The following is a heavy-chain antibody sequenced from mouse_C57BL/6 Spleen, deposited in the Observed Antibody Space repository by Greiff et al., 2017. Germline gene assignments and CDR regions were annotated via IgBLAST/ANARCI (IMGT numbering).Heavy chain of an antibody. Sequence: QVQLKESGAELVRPGTSVKVSCKASGYAFTNYLIEWVKQRPGQGLEWIGVINPGSGGTNYNEKFKGKATLTADKSSSTAYMQLSSLTSEDSAVYFCARWGGGGSSFDWYFEVWGTGTTVTVSS. CDR3: ARWGGGGSSFDWYFEV. J-gene: IGHJ1*03. CDR1: GYAFTNYL. V-gene: IGHV1-54*01. CDR2: INPGSGGT. D-gene: IGHD1-1*01.